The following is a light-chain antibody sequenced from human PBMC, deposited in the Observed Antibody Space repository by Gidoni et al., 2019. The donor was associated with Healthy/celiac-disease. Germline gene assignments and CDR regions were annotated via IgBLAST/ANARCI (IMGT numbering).Light chain of an antibody. CDR2: EGS. V-gene: IGLV2-14*01. J-gene: IGLJ1*01. CDR3: SSYRSSSTLRYV. Sequence: QSALTQPASVSGSPGQSITISCTGTSSDVGGYNYVSWYQQHPGKAPKRMIYEGSNRSSGVSNRSSGSKSGNTASLTISGLQAEDEADYYCSSYRSSSTLRYVFGTGTKVTVL. CDR1: SSDVGGYNY.